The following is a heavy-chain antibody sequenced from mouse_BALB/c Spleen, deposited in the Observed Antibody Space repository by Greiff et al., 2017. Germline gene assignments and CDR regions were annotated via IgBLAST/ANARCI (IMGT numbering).Heavy chain of an antibody. Sequence: DVKLVESGGGLVQPGGSRKLSCAASGFTFSSFGMHWVRQAPEKGLEWVAYISSGSSTIYYADTVKGRFTISRDNPKNTLFLQMTSLRSEDTAMYYCAREELGLFDYWGQGTTLTVSS. V-gene: IGHV5-17*02. D-gene: IGHD4-1*01. J-gene: IGHJ2*01. CDR1: GFTFSSFG. CDR2: ISSGSSTI. CDR3: AREELGLFDY.